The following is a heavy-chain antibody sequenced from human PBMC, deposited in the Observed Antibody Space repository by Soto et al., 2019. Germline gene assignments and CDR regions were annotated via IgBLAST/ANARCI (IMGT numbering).Heavy chain of an antibody. CDR2: IYYSGST. V-gene: IGHV4-61*08. CDR3: ARGLRFLEWSLAVSYYYYYMDV. Sequence: SETLPLTCTVSGGSISSGGYYWSWHRQDPGKGLEGIGYIYYSGSTNYNPSLKSRVTISVDTSKNQFSLKLSSVTAADTAVYYCARGLRFLEWSLAVSYYYYYMDVWGKGTTVTVS. D-gene: IGHD3-3*01. J-gene: IGHJ6*03. CDR1: GGSISSGGYY.